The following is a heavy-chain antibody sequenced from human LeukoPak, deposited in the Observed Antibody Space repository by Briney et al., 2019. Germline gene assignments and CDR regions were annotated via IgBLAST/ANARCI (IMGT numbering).Heavy chain of an antibody. D-gene: IGHD5-18*01. J-gene: IGHJ6*03. Sequence: SETLSLTCTVSGGSISSYYWSWIRQPPGKGLEWIGYIYYIGSTNYKSSLKSRVTISVDTSKNQFSLKLSSVTAADTAVYYCARTTEGGYSYGYFYYYYMDVWGKGTTVTISS. CDR1: GGSISSYY. CDR2: IYYIGST. CDR3: ARTTEGGYSYGYFYYYYMDV. V-gene: IGHV4-59*01.